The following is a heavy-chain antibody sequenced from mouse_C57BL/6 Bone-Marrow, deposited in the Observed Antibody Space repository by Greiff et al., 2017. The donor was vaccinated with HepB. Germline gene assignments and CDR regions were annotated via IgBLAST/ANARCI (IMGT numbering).Heavy chain of an antibody. Sequence: QVQLQQSGAELARPGASVKMSCKASGYTFTSYTMHWVKQRPGQGLEWIGYINPSSGYTKYNQKFKDKATLTADKSSSTAYMQLSSLTSEDSAVYYCARSASLLLDAMDYWGQGTSVTVSS. CDR2: INPSSGYT. D-gene: IGHD2-1*01. J-gene: IGHJ4*01. CDR3: ARSASLLLDAMDY. CDR1: GYTFTSYT. V-gene: IGHV1-4*01.